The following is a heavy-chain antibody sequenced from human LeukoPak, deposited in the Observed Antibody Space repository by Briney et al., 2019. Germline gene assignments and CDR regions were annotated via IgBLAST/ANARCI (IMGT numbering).Heavy chain of an antibody. V-gene: IGHV4-34*01. J-gene: IGHJ4*02. CDR3: ARQQGSGDLDY. Sequence: SETLSLTCTVSGGSISSNYWSWIRQPPGKGLEWIGEINHSGSTNYNPSLKSRVTISVDTSKNQFSLKLSSVTAADTAVYYCARQQGSGDLDYWGQGTLVTVSS. CDR2: INHSGST. CDR1: GGSISSNY. D-gene: IGHD3-10*01.